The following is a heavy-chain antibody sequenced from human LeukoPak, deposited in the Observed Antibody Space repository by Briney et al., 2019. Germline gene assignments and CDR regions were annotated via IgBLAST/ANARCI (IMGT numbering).Heavy chain of an antibody. J-gene: IGHJ5*02. Sequence: GSLRLSCAASGFTFSSYWMHWVRQAPGKGLVWVSRINSDGSSTSYADSVKGRFTISRDNAKNTLYLQMNSLRAEDTAVYYCTRITYYYDSSGYYHPSWGQGTLVTVSS. CDR1: GFTFSSYW. CDR2: INSDGSST. CDR3: TRITYYYDSSGYYHPS. V-gene: IGHV3-74*01. D-gene: IGHD3-22*01.